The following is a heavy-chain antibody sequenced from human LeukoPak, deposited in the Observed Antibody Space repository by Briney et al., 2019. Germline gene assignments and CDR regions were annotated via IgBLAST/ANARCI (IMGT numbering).Heavy chain of an antibody. V-gene: IGHV4-30-2*01. CDR3: ARDHGEGAAPFDY. J-gene: IGHJ4*02. Sequence: PSETLSLTCTVSGGSISSGGYYWSWIRQPPGKGLEWIGYIYHSGSTYYNPSLKSRVTISVDRSKNQFSLKLSSVTAADTAVYYCARDHGEGAAPFDYWGQGTLVTVSS. CDR1: GGSISSGGYY. D-gene: IGHD1-26*01. CDR2: IYHSGST.